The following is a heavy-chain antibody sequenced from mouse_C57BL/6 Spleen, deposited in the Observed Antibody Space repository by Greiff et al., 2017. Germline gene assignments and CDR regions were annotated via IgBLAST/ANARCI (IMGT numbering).Heavy chain of an antibody. CDR3: ARAQTAQGYYYAIDY. V-gene: IGHV1-52*01. J-gene: IGHJ4*01. Sequence: VQLQQPGAELVRPGSSVKLSCKASGYTFTSYWMHWVKQRPIQGLEWIGNIDPSDSETHYNQKFKDKATLTVDKSSSTAYMQLSSLTSEDSAVXYCARAQTAQGYYYAIDYWGQGTSVTVSS. CDR1: GYTFTSYW. CDR2: IDPSDSET. D-gene: IGHD3-2*02.